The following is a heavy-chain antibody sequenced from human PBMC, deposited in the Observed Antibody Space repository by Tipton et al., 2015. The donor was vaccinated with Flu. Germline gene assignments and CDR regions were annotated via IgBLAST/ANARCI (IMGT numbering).Heavy chain of an antibody. J-gene: IGHJ4*02. V-gene: IGHV3-20*04. D-gene: IGHD1/OR15-1a*01. Sequence: SLRLSCAASGFTFDDYGMSCVRQAPGKGLEWVSGINWNGGTTGYADSVRGRFIISRDNAKNSLSLQMNSLRAEDTALYFCARDRTRLASPLDYWGQGTLVTVSS. CDR1: GFTFDDYG. CDR2: INWNGGTT. CDR3: ARDRTRLASPLDY.